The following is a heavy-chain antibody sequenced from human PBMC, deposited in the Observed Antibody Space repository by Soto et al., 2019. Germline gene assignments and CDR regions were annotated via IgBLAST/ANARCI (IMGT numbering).Heavy chain of an antibody. V-gene: IGHV1-46*01. Sequence: ASVKVSCKASGYTFTSYYMHWVRQAPGQGLEWMGIINPDGGSTRYAQKFQGRVTMTRDTSTSTVYMELSSLRSEDTAVYYCAKAPRGGIIITTNSAHIGYWGQGTLVPVSS. CDR2: INPDGGST. J-gene: IGHJ4*02. CDR3: AKAPRGGIIITTNSAHIGY. D-gene: IGHD3-22*01. CDR1: GYTFTSYY.